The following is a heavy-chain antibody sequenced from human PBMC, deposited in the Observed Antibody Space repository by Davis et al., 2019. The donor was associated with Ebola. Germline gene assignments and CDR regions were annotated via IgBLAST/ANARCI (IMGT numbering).Heavy chain of an antibody. CDR1: GYSINNDHL. CDR3: ARAGMWFEALL. CDR2: IHHSGTT. Sequence: GSLRLSCTVSGYSINNDHLWGWIRQPPGKGLEWIGSIHHSGTTYYNSSLRRRVTMSLDTSSNQFSLRVTSVTAADTAIYYCARAGMWFEALLWGQGTLVTVSS. J-gene: IGHJ4*02. V-gene: IGHV4-38-2*02. D-gene: IGHD3-10*01.